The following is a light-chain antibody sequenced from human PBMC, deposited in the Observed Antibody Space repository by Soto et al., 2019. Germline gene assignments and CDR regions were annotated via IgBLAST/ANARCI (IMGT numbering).Light chain of an antibody. J-gene: IGKJ2*01. CDR3: QQYDSYSKT. CDR1: ESISYW. CDR2: DAS. V-gene: IGKV1-5*01. Sequence: DIPLTQSPSTLTASVGDRVTIGCRASESISYWLAWYQQKPGKAPKLLIYDASSLRSGVPSRFSGSGSGTEFTLTISTLRPDDFATYYCQQYDSYSKTFGQGTQLEIK.